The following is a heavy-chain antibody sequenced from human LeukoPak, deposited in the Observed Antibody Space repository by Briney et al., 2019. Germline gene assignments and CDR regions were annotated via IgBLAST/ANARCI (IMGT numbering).Heavy chain of an antibody. J-gene: IGHJ5*02. V-gene: IGHV1-69*05. Sequence: SVKVSCKASGGTFSSYAISWVRQAPGQGLEWMGRIIPIFGTANYALKFQGRVTITTDESTSTAYMELSSLRSEDTAVYYCARDKVRGSWFDPWGQGTLVTVSS. CDR3: ARDKVRGSWFDP. D-gene: IGHD3-10*01. CDR2: IIPIFGTA. CDR1: GGTFSSYA.